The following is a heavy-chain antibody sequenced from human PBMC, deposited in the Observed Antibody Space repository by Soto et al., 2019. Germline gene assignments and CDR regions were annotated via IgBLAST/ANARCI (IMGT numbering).Heavy chain of an antibody. Sequence: SETLSLTCAVYGGSFSGYYWTWIRQPPGTGLEWIGEINHSGSTNYNPSLKSRVTISVDTSKNQFSLKLTPVTAADTAVYYCAREGSGYQNYYSYVMDVWGQGTTVTVS. D-gene: IGHD3-22*01. CDR2: INHSGST. CDR1: GGSFSGYY. CDR3: AREGSGYQNYYSYVMDV. V-gene: IGHV4-34*01. J-gene: IGHJ6*02.